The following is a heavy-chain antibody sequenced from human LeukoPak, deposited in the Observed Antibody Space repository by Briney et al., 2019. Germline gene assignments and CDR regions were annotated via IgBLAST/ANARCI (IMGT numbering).Heavy chain of an antibody. J-gene: IGHJ4*02. V-gene: IGHV3-7*01. CDR2: IKEDESAK. D-gene: IGHD3-16*01. Sequence: PGGSLRLPCVASGFIFTDHWMSWVRQAPGKGLDWVANIKEDESAKFYADSVRGRSTISRDNAKNSVYLEMNNLRVEDTAAYYCARAVDVADYWGRGTLVTVSS. CDR3: ARAVDVADY. CDR1: GFIFTDHW.